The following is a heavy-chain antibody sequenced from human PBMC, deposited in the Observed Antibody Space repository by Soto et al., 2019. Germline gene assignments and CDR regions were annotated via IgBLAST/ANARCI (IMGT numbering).Heavy chain of an antibody. D-gene: IGHD3-3*01. V-gene: IGHV4-30-4*01. CDR1: DDSINSGDYY. Sequence: PSETLSLTCTASDDSINSGDYYWNWIRQAPGKGLQWIGNIYYGGRNDYSPSLRSRVFISMDTSKNQFSLRLTSVTAADTAVYYCARDGFFGRSGYFDYWGRGVLVTVLL. CDR3: ARDGFFGRSGYFDY. CDR2: IYYGGRN. J-gene: IGHJ4*02.